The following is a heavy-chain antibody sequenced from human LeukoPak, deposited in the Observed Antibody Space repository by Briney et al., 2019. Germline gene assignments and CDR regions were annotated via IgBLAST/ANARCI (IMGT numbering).Heavy chain of an antibody. CDR2: IGGGGEST. J-gene: IGHJ4*02. CDR3: ARDGLTETTRDSDY. CDR1: GFTFSSYA. V-gene: IGHV3-23*01. D-gene: IGHD4-11*01. Sequence: PGGSLRLSCAASGFTFSSYAMSWVRQAPGKGLEWVSTIGGGGESTYYADSVKGRFTISRDNAKNTLYLQMNSLTVEDTAVYYCARDGLTETTRDSDYWGQGTLVTVSS.